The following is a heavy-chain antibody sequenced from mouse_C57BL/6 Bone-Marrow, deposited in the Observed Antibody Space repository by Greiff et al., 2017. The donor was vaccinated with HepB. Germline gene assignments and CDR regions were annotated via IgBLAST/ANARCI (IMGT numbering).Heavy chain of an antibody. V-gene: IGHV5-17*01. CDR1: GFTFSDYG. J-gene: IGHJ4*01. CDR2: ISSGSSII. CDR3: AGFPFAMDY. Sequence: EVKLMESGGGLVKPGGSLKLSCAASGFTFSDYGMHWVRQAPEKGLEWVAYISSGSSIIYYADTVKGRFTISRDNAKNTLFLQMTSLRSEDTAMYYYAGFPFAMDYWGQGTSVTVSS.